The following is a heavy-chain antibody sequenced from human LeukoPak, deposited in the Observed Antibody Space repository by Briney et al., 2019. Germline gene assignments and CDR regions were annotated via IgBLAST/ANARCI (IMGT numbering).Heavy chain of an antibody. D-gene: IGHD2-2*01. CDR2: ISGSGATI. CDR1: GFTFCSYA. Sequence: GGSLRLSCAASGFTFCSYAMTWVRQAPGRGLDWVSVISGSGATIHYADSVRGRFTVSRDNSKNILYLQMNSLRAEDTAIYYCAKGPAATTCCPFDSWGQGTLVTVSS. J-gene: IGHJ4*02. CDR3: AKGPAATTCCPFDS. V-gene: IGHV3-23*01.